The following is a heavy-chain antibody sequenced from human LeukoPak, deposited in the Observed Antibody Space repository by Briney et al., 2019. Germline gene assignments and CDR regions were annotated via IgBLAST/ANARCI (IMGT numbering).Heavy chain of an antibody. J-gene: IGHJ4*02. CDR1: GFTFSDHY. Sequence: RGSLRLSCAVSGFTFSDHYMTWIRQAPGKGLEYISYLSNTGSDISYADSVKGRFSISRDNAKNSLYLQMNSLRAEDTAMYYCARGHWGLDYWGQGTLVTVSS. V-gene: IGHV3-11*01. CDR2: LSNTGSDI. CDR3: ARGHWGLDY. D-gene: IGHD7-27*01.